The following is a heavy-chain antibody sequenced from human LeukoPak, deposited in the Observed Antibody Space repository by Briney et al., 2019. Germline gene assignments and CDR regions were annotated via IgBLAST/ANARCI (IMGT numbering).Heavy chain of an antibody. D-gene: IGHD3-3*01. V-gene: IGHV1-8*01. J-gene: IGHJ6*02. CDR2: MNPNSGNT. CDR1: EYTFTSYD. CDR3: ARVRYYDFWSGYYQQNYYYYGMDV. Sequence: ASVKVSCKASEYTFTSYDINWVRQATGQGLEWMGWMNPNSGNTGYAQKFQGRVTMTRNTSISTAYMELSSLRSEDTAVYYCARVRYYDFWSGYYQQNYYYYGMDVWGQGTTVTVSS.